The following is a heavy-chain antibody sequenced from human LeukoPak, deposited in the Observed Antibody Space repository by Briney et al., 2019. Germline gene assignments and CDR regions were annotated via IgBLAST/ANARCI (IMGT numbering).Heavy chain of an antibody. V-gene: IGHV1-2*02. Sequence: ASVKVSCKASGGTFSSYAISWVRHAPGQGLEWMGWINPHSGDTNYAQNLQGRVTMTRDTSISTTYMELSSLRSDDTAVYYCATTIVGTSMVRGFIPQWYNCFDPWGQGTLVTVSS. D-gene: IGHD3-10*01. J-gene: IGHJ5*02. CDR2: INPHSGDT. CDR1: GGTFSSYA. CDR3: ATTIVGTSMVRGFIPQWYNCFDP.